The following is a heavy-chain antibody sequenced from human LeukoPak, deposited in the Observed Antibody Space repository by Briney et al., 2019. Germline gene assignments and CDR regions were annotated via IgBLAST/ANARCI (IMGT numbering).Heavy chain of an antibody. CDR1: GGSISSSSYY. J-gene: IGHJ6*03. Sequence: SETLSLTCTVSGGSISSSSYYWGWTRQPPGKGLEWIGSIYYSGSTYYNPSLKSRVTISVDTSKNQFSLKLSSVTAADTAVYYCARHLRGGAIYYYYYYMDVWGKGTTVTVSS. V-gene: IGHV4-39*01. CDR2: IYYSGST. D-gene: IGHD3-16*01. CDR3: ARHLRGGAIYYYYYYMDV.